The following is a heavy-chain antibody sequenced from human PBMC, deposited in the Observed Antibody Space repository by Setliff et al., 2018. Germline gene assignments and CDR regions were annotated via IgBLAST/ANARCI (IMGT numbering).Heavy chain of an antibody. Sequence: SETLSLTCAVYGGSFSGYYWSWIRQPPGKGLEWIGEINHSGSTNYNPSLKSRVTISVDTSKNQFSLRLSSVTAADTAVYYCARGERRWLRFSLDYWGQGTLVTVSS. CDR2: INHSGST. D-gene: IGHD5-12*01. V-gene: IGHV4-34*01. CDR1: GGSFSGYY. J-gene: IGHJ4*02. CDR3: ARGERRWLRFSLDY.